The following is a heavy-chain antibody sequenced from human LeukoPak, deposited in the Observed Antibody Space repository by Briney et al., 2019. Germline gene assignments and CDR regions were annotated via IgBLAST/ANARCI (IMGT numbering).Heavy chain of an antibody. D-gene: IGHD4-17*01. CDR2: INSDGGTT. Sequence: GGSLRLSCAASGFTFSSYWMHWVRQVPGKGLGWVLRINSDGGTTSYADSVKGRFTISRDNAKNTLYLQMNGLRAEDTAVYYCAKGGVTTLTPLYWGQGTLVTVSS. V-gene: IGHV3-74*01. CDR3: AKGGVTTLTPLY. CDR1: GFTFSSYW. J-gene: IGHJ4*02.